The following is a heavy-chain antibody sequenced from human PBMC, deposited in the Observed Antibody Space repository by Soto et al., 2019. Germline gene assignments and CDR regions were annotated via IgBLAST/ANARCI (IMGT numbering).Heavy chain of an antibody. Sequence: SVKVSCKASGCTFSSYAISWVRQAPGQGLEWMGGIIPIFGTANYAQKFQGRVTITADESTSTAYMELSSLRSEDTAVYYCARDLAARPARESYHYSMEGWGQGTTVSVS. V-gene: IGHV1-69*13. D-gene: IGHD6-6*01. CDR3: ARDLAARPARESYHYSMEG. CDR2: IIPIFGTA. CDR1: GCTFSSYA. J-gene: IGHJ6*01.